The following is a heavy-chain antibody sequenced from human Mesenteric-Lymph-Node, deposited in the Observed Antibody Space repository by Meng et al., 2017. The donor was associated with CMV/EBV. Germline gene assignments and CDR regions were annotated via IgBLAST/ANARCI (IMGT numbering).Heavy chain of an antibody. CDR1: GLTFRDAW. J-gene: IGHJ4*02. Sequence: LSCEASGLTFRDAWMNWVRQAPGKGLEWVSVISGSGDSTYYADSVKGRFTISRDNSKNTLYLQMNSLRAEDTAVYYCAKRAVGLYFDYWGQGTLVTVSS. V-gene: IGHV3-23*01. CDR3: AKRAVGLYFDY. CDR2: ISGSGDST.